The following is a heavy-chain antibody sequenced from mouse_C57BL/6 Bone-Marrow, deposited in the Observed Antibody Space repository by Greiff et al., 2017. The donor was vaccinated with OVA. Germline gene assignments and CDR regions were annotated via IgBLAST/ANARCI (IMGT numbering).Heavy chain of an antibody. CDR2: IDPSDSYT. V-gene: IGHV1-59*01. Sequence: QVQLQQPGAELVRPGTSVKLSCKASGYTFTSYWMHWVKQRPGQGLEWIGVIDPSDSYTNYNQKFKGKATLTVDTSSSTAYMQRSSLTSEDSAVYYCARSRYYYGSSYYFDYWGQGTTLTVSS. D-gene: IGHD1-1*01. CDR3: ARSRYYYGSSYYFDY. CDR1: GYTFTSYW. J-gene: IGHJ2*01.